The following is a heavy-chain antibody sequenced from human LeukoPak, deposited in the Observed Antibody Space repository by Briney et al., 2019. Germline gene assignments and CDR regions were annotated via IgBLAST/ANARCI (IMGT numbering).Heavy chain of an antibody. CDR2: MNPNSGNT. D-gene: IGHD6-19*01. V-gene: IGHV1-8*01. J-gene: IGHJ5*02. Sequence: ASVKVSCKASGYTFTSYDINWVRQATGQGLEWMGRMNPNSGNTGYAQKFQGRVTMTRNTSISTAYMELSSLRSEDTAVYYCARGPYSSGWYRHRAVNWFDPWGQGTLVTVSS. CDR1: GYTFTSYD. CDR3: ARGPYSSGWYRHRAVNWFDP.